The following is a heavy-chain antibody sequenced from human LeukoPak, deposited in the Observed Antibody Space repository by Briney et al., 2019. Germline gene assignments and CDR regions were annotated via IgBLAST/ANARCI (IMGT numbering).Heavy chain of an antibody. D-gene: IGHD3-10*01. V-gene: IGHV1-3*01. CDR1: GYTFTSYA. J-gene: IGHJ5*02. CDR2: INAGNGNT. Sequence: ASVKVSCKASGYTFTSYAMHWVRQAPGQRLEWMGWINAGNGNTKYSQKFQGRVTITRDTSASTAYMELSSLRSEDTAVYYCARERVVRGVTYWFDPWGQGTLVTVSS. CDR3: ARERVVRGVTYWFDP.